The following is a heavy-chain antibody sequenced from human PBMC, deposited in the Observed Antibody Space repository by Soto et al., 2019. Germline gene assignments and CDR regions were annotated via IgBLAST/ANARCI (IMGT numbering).Heavy chain of an antibody. V-gene: IGHV4-61*01. Sequence: QVQLQESGPGLVKSSETLSLICFVSGEALGSGQSYWNWIRQAPGKGLEWIGHPFVTGATKSRASLKSRVTMSVDTSKSQIALTLTSVTAADSATYFCARGRSDSAGSSFGRRMDVWGQGTTVTVSS. CDR2: PFVTGAT. J-gene: IGHJ6*02. D-gene: IGHD3-10*01. CDR3: ARGRSDSAGSSFGRRMDV. CDR1: GEALGSGQSY.